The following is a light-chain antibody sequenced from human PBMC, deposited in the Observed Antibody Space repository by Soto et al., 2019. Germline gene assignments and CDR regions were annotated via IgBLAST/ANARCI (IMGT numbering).Light chain of an antibody. J-gene: IGLJ2*01. CDR2: DVS. CDR1: SSDVGGYKY. V-gene: IGLV2-11*01. CDR3: CSYAGSYTVL. Sequence: QSVLTQPRSVSGSPGQSVTISCTGTSSDVGGYKYVSWYQQHPGKVPNLIIYDVSERPSGVPDHFSGSKSGNTASLSISGLQAEDEADYYCCSYAGSYTVLFGGGTQLTVL.